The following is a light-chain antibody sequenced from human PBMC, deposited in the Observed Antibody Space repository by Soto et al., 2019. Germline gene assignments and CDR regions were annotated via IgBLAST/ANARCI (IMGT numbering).Light chain of an antibody. CDR3: QQDLDWRT. CDR2: DAS. Sequence: EISMTQSPATLSVSPGEGATLSCRASQSVGSRVAWYQQKPGQPPRLLIHDASTRATGVPARFSGSGSGTHFTLTITSLQSEDFAVYYCQQDLDWRTFGQGTKLEIK. V-gene: IGKV3-15*01. CDR1: QSVGSR. J-gene: IGKJ2*02.